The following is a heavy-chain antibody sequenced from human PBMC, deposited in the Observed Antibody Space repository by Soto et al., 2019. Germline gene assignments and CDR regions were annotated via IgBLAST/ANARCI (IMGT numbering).Heavy chain of an antibody. Sequence: EVQLVESGGGLVQPGGSLRLSCAASGFTFSSYSMNWVRQAPGKGLEWVSYISSSSSTIYYADSVKGRFTISRDNAKNSLYLQMNSLRDEDTAVYYCASRDYGDYDAFDIWGQGTMVTVSS. CDR1: GFTFSSYS. D-gene: IGHD4-17*01. V-gene: IGHV3-48*02. J-gene: IGHJ3*02. CDR3: ASRDYGDYDAFDI. CDR2: ISSSSSTI.